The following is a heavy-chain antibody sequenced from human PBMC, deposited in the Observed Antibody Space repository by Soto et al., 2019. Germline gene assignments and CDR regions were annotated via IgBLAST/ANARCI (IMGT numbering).Heavy chain of an antibody. J-gene: IGHJ3*01. CDR3: ATGDRGAFGL. D-gene: IGHD1-26*01. Sequence: GGSLRLSCAASGFTFSNYAMSWVRQAPGKGQEWVSDIKYSGGSTHYADSVKGRFTISRDNSRNTVYLQMNSLRAEDTAVYYCATGDRGAFGLWGQGTVVTVSS. V-gene: IGHV3-23*01. CDR1: GFTFSNYA. CDR2: IKYSGGST.